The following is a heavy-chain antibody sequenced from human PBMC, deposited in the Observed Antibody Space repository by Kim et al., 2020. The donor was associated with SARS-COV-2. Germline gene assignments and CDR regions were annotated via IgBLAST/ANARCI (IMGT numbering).Heavy chain of an antibody. J-gene: IGHJ3*02. CDR3: ARVTYDILTGLSAFDI. V-gene: IGHV1-69*13. D-gene: IGHD3-9*01. CDR2: IIPIFGTA. CDR1: GGTFSSYA. Sequence: SVKVSCKASGGTFSSYAISWVRQAPGQGLEWMGGIIPIFGTANYAQKFQGRVTITADESTSTAYMELSSLRSEDTAVYYCARVTYDILTGLSAFDIWGQGTMVTVSS.